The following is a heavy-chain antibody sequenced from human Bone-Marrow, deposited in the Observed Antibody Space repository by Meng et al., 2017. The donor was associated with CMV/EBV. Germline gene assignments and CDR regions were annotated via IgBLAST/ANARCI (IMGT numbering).Heavy chain of an antibody. CDR2: INHSGST. CDR1: GGSFSGYY. V-gene: IGHV4-34*01. D-gene: IGHD5-18*01. Sequence: SETLSLTCAVYGGSFSGYYWSWIRQPPGKGLEWIGEINHSGSTNYNPSLKSRVTISVDTSKNQFSLKLSSVTAADTAVYYCARTEIQLWLRYFDLWGRGTLVTVPQ. CDR3: ARTEIQLWLRYFDL. J-gene: IGHJ2*01.